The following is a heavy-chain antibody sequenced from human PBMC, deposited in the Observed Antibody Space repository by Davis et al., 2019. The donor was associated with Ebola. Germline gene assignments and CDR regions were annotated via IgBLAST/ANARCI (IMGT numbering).Heavy chain of an antibody. Sequence: ASVKVSCKASGGTFSIYTINWVRQAPGQGLEWMGWISAYNGNTNYAQKLQGRVTMTTDTSTSTAYMELRSLRSDDTAVYYCARDMGMVQEANWFDPWGQGTLVTVSS. CDR2: ISAYNGNT. V-gene: IGHV1-18*01. J-gene: IGHJ5*02. CDR3: ARDMGMVQEANWFDP. CDR1: GGTFSIYT. D-gene: IGHD3-10*01.